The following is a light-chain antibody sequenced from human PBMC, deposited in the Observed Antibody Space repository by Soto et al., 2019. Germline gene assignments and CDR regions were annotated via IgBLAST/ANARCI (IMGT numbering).Light chain of an antibody. V-gene: IGLV2-8*01. J-gene: IGLJ3*02. Sequence: QSVLTQPPSASGSPGQSLTISCTGTSSDVGAHNYVSWYQQNPGKAPKLMLYDVNKRPSGVPDRSSGSKSGNTASLTVSGLQAEDEADYYCSSYAGGNNWVFGGGTKVTVL. CDR1: SSDVGAHNY. CDR2: DVN. CDR3: SSYAGGNNWV.